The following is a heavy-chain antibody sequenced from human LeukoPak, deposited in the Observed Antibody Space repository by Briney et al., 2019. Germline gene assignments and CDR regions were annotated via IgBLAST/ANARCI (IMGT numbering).Heavy chain of an antibody. CDR2: FNSDGIST. Sequence: GGSLRLSCAASGFTFSNYVMSWVRQAPGKGLVWVSRFNSDGISTSYADSVKGRFTISRDNAKNTLYLQMNSLRAEDTAMYYCARGRYYLDSWGQGTLVTVSS. CDR3: ARGRYYLDS. V-gene: IGHV3-74*01. CDR1: GFTFSNYV. J-gene: IGHJ4*02.